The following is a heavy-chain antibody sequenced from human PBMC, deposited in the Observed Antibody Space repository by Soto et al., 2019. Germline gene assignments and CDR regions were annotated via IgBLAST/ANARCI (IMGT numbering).Heavy chain of an antibody. V-gene: IGHV4-4*07. CDR2: IYATGST. D-gene: IGHD1-1*01. CDR3: VRDGTKNLRDWFDP. CDR1: GPSLAGYY. Sequence: SETLSLTCNVSGPSLAGYYWSWIRQPPGKGLEWIGRIYATGSTDYNPSLKSRLTMSVDMSKKQFSLTLRSVTAADTAMYYCVRDGTKNLRDWFDPWGQGILVTVS. J-gene: IGHJ5*02.